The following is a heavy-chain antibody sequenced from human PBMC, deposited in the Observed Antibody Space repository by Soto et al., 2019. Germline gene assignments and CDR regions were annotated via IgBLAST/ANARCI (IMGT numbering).Heavy chain of an antibody. V-gene: IGHV3-23*01. J-gene: IGHJ1*01. CDR3: AKGRSATGFQH. CDR2: ITESGGTT. CDR1: GFTFSSYA. Sequence: EVQLLESGGGLVQPGGSLRLSCAASGFTFSSYAMSWVRQAPGKGLEWLSAITESGGTTYRANSVKGRFTISRDNSKNTLYLRMSSLRAEDTALYFCAKGRSATGFQHWGQGTLVTVSS.